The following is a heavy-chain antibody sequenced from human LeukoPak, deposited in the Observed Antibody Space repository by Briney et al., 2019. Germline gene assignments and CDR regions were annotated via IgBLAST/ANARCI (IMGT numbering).Heavy chain of an antibody. V-gene: IGHV4-59*12. CDR2: IYYSGTT. D-gene: IGHD1-1*01. Sequence: SETLSLTCTVSGGSINSYYWSWIRQPPGKGLEWIGYIYYSGTTSYYPSFKNRVTISVDTSKNQFSLNLNSVTAADMAIYYCARGPGHSFKYWGQGTRVTVSS. J-gene: IGHJ4*02. CDR1: GGSINSYY. CDR3: ARGPGHSFKY.